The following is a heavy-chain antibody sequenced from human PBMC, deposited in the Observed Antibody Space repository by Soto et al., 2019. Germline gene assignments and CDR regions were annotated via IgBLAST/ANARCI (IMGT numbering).Heavy chain of an antibody. Sequence: GESLKISCKGSEYSFSTYWIGWVRQMPGKGLEWTGIIYPGDSHAIYSPSFQGQVTMSADKSISTAYLQWSSLKASDTAMYYCARPYSGGPNDPFDVWGQGTMVTVSS. J-gene: IGHJ3*01. CDR3: ARPYSGGPNDPFDV. CDR2: IYPGDSHA. CDR1: EYSFSTYW. D-gene: IGHD1-26*01. V-gene: IGHV5-51*01.